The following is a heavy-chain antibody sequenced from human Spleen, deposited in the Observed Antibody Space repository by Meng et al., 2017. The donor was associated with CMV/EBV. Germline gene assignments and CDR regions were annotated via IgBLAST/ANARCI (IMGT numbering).Heavy chain of an antibody. CDR1: GGSISTYC. J-gene: IGHJ6*02. CDR3: ARDLGYSRSSYYYYYALDV. V-gene: IGHV4-59*01. D-gene: IGHD6-6*01. CDR2: TSYSGST. Sequence: GSLRLSCTVSGGSISTYCWNCIRQPPGKGLEWIGCTSYSGSTKYNPSLQSRVTLSVDTSRRQLSLTLTSVTAADTAVNYGARDLGYSRSSYYYYYALDVWGQGTTVTVSS.